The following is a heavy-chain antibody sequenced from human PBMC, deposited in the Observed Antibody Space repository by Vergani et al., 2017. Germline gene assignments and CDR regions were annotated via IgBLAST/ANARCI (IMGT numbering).Heavy chain of an antibody. V-gene: IGHV4-59*01. J-gene: IGHJ4*02. Sequence: QVRLQESGPGLVKPSETLSLICTVSGDSITTYYWSWVRQPPGKGLEWLGYIYYSGSTTYNPSLKSRLTISVDTSKNQFSLRLSSVTAADTALYYCAGDSSSWQRADYWGQGTLVTVSS. CDR3: AGDSSSWQRADY. CDR2: IYYSGST. CDR1: GDSITTYY. D-gene: IGHD6-13*01.